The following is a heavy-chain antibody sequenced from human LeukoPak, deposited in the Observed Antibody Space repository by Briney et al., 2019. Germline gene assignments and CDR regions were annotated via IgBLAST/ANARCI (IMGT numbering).Heavy chain of an antibody. CDR1: GYTFTSYD. D-gene: IGHD6-13*01. CDR3: ARGSSSWRIYYYYYYGMDV. V-gene: IGHV1-8*01. Sequence: GASVKVSCKASGYTFTSYDINWVRQATGQGLEWMGWMNPNSGNTGYVQKFQGRVTMTRNTSISTAYMELSSLRSEDTAVYYCARGSSSWRIYYYYYYGMDVWGQGTTVTVSS. CDR2: MNPNSGNT. J-gene: IGHJ6*02.